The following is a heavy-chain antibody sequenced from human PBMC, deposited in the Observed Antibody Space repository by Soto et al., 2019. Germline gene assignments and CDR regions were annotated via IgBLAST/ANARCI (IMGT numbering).Heavy chain of an antibody. J-gene: IGHJ4*02. CDR1: GFTFRNYN. CDR3: ARDIASPVGDYFDS. D-gene: IGHD1-26*01. CDR2: ISTGGAYM. Sequence: EVQLVESGGGLVKAGGSLRLFCTASGFTFRNYNMNWVRQAPGKGLEWVSSISTGGAYMFYADSVKGRFTISRDNAQNSLFLQIDSPRAEDTAVYYCARDIASPVGDYFDSLGQGTLVTVSS. V-gene: IGHV3-21*06.